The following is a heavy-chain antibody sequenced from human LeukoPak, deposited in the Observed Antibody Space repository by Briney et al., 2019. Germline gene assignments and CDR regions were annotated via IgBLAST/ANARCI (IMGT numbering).Heavy chain of an antibody. Sequence: ASVKVSCKASGYTFTSYYMHWVRQAPGQGLEWMGIINPSGGSTSYAQKFQGRVTMTEDTSTDTAYMELSSLRSEDTAVYYCATVWGYCSSTSCYIRDWGQGTLVTVSS. D-gene: IGHD2-2*02. CDR1: GYTFTSYY. CDR2: INPSGGST. J-gene: IGHJ4*02. V-gene: IGHV1-46*01. CDR3: ATVWGYCSSTSCYIRD.